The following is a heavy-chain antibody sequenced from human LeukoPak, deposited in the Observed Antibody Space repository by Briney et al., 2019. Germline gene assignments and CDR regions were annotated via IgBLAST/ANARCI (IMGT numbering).Heavy chain of an antibody. CDR1: GFTFSSYS. CDR3: ARDLVVRGVILGAIDY. J-gene: IGHJ4*02. V-gene: IGHV3-21*01. D-gene: IGHD3-10*01. Sequence: PGGSLRLSCAASGFTFSSYSMNWVRQAPGKGLEWVSSISSSSSYIYYADSVKGRFTISRDNAKNSLYLRMNSLRAEDTAVYYCARDLVVRGVILGAIDYWGQGTLVTVSS. CDR2: ISSSSSYI.